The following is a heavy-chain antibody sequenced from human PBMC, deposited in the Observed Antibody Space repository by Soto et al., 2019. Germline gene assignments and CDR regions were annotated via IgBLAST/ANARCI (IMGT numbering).Heavy chain of an antibody. J-gene: IGHJ6*02. CDR3: AKAPYSSSWYDRDYYYGMDV. V-gene: IGHV3-30*18. CDR2: ISYDGSNK. D-gene: IGHD6-13*01. CDR1: GFTFSSYG. Sequence: PGGSLRLSCAASGFTFSSYGMHWVRQAPGKGLEWVAVISYDGSNKYYADSVKGRFTIPRDNSKNTLYLQMNSLRAEDTAVYYCAKAPYSSSWYDRDYYYGMDVWGQGTTVTVSS.